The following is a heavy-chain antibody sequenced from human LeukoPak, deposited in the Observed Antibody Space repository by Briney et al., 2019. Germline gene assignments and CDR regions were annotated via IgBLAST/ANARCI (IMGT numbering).Heavy chain of an antibody. Sequence: GGSLRLSCTASGFAFDEQGMSWVRQVPGKGLEWVSGINWSGGSTGYADPLRGRFTISRDNAKNSLYLQMDSLRAEDTALYYCARAPITSPFYFDYWGQGTLVTVSS. D-gene: IGHD2-2*01. CDR3: ARAPITSPFYFDY. CDR1: GFAFDEQG. V-gene: IGHV3-20*04. CDR2: INWSGGST. J-gene: IGHJ4*02.